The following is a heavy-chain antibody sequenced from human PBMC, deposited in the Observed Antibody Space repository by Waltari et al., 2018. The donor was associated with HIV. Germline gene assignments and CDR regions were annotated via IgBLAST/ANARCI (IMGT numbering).Heavy chain of an antibody. Sequence: EVQLVESGGGLVQPGRSLRLSCPASGFTFDDYAMHWVRQAPGKGLEWVAGISWNSGSIGYEDSVKGRFTISRDNAKNSVYLEMNSLRTEDTALYYCAKGPFDYWGQGTLVTVSS. V-gene: IGHV3-9*01. CDR1: GFTFDDYA. CDR3: AKGPFDY. CDR2: ISWNSGSI. J-gene: IGHJ4*02.